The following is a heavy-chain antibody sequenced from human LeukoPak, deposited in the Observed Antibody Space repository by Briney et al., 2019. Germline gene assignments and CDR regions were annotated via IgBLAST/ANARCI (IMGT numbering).Heavy chain of an antibody. Sequence: GSSVEVSCKASGGTFSSYAISWVRQAPGQGLEWMGGIIPIFGTANYAQKFQGRVTITTDESTSTAYMELSSLRSDDTAVYYCAAWFGDYLFDYWGQGTLVTVSS. D-gene: IGHD3-10*01. J-gene: IGHJ4*02. CDR2: IIPIFGTA. V-gene: IGHV1-69*05. CDR1: GGTFSSYA. CDR3: AAWFGDYLFDY.